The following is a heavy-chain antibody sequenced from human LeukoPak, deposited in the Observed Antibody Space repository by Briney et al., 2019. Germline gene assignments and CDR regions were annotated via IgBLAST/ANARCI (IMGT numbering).Heavy chain of an antibody. Sequence: SVKVSCKASGGTFSSYAISWVRQAPGQGLEWMGGIIPIFGTANYAQKFQGRVTITADKSTSTAYMELSSLRSEDTAVYYCAGIAVTTDYYYYGMDVWGKGTTVTVSS. J-gene: IGHJ6*04. CDR2: IIPIFGTA. CDR3: AGIAVTTDYYYYGMDV. V-gene: IGHV1-69*06. CDR1: GGTFSSYA. D-gene: IGHD4-17*01.